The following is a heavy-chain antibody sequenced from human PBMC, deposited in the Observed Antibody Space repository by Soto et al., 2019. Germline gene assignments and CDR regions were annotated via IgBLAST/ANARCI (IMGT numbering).Heavy chain of an antibody. J-gene: IGHJ4*02. CDR1: EFSLSSTRMA. Sequence: QITLKESGPTLVKPTQTLTLTCTFSEFSLSSTRMAVGWIRQPPGKALEWLALIYWDDDTRYSPFLKSRLTITKDTSKNQVVLTMSNMDPVDTARYYCAHIVVAGLGYYFDYWGQGTLVTVSS. CDR2: IYWDDDT. D-gene: IGHD6-19*01. CDR3: AHIVVAGLGYYFDY. V-gene: IGHV2-5*02.